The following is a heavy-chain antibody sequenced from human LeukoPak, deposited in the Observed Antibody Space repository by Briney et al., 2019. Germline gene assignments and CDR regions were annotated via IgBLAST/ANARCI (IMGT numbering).Heavy chain of an antibody. D-gene: IGHD2-15*01. CDR3: SRDSGYCSGGSCWYFDF. CDR1: GYTFTAYY. V-gene: IGHV1-2*02. J-gene: IGHJ4*02. CDR2: INPNSGGT. Sequence: ASVKVSCKASGYTFTAYYMHWVRQAPGQGLEWMGWINPNSGGTNYAQKFQGRVTMTRDTSMSTAYMELSRLRSGDTAVYYCSRDSGYCSGGSCWYFDFWGQGTLVTVSA.